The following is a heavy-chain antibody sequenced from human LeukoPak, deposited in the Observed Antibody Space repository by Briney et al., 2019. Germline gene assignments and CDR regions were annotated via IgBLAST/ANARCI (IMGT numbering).Heavy chain of an antibody. D-gene: IGHD1-14*01. Sequence: SETLSLTCTVSGGSISSYYWSWIRQPPGKGLEWIGYIYSSGSTNYNPSLKSRVTISVDTSKNQFSLKLSSVTAADTAVYYCARISGATLGYWGQGTLVTVSS. V-gene: IGHV4-59*01. CDR2: IYSSGST. J-gene: IGHJ4*02. CDR1: GGSISSYY. CDR3: ARISGATLGY.